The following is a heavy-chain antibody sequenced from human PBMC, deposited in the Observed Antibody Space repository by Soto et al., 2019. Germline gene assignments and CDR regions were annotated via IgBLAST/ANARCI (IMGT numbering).Heavy chain of an antibody. Sequence: GGSLRLSCAASGFTFSSYAMSWVRQAPGKGLEWVSGISGSGGGDSTYYADSVKGRFTISRDNSKNTLYLQMNRLRAEDTAVYYCASRNDYASGYYYWYYFDDWSQGTLVTVSS. V-gene: IGHV3-23*01. CDR3: ASRNDYASGYYYWYYFDD. D-gene: IGHD3-10*01. CDR2: ISGSGGGDST. CDR1: GFTFSSYA. J-gene: IGHJ4*02.